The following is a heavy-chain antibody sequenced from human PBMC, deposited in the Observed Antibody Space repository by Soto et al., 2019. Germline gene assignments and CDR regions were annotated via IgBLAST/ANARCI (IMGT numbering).Heavy chain of an antibody. D-gene: IGHD6-19*01. CDR1: GFSFNNYG. Sequence: GGSLRLSCAATGFSFNNYGMHWVRQAPGKGLEWVAAIWFDGRERNYGDFVRGRFAISRDNSENTLYLQMDSLRVEDTALYYCAKDIHIAVAASAFDIWGQGTMVTVSS. V-gene: IGHV3-33*06. J-gene: IGHJ3*02. CDR3: AKDIHIAVAASAFDI. CDR2: IWFDGRER.